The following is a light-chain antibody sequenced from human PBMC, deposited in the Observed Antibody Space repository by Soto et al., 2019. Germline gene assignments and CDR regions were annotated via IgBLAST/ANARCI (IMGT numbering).Light chain of an antibody. V-gene: IGKV1-27*01. CDR1: QGIGNY. CDR2: AAS. CDR3: QKYNSAPNT. Sequence: DIQMTQSPSSLSASVGDRVTITCRASQGIGNYLAWYQQKPGKVPKLLIYAASTLQSGVPSRFSGSGSGTDFTLTISSLQPEDVATYYCQKYNSAPNTFGGGTKVEIK. J-gene: IGKJ4*01.